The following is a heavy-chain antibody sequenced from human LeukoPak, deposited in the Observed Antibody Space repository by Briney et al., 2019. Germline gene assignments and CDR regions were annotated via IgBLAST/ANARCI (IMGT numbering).Heavy chain of an antibody. V-gene: IGHV3-23*01. J-gene: IGHJ4*02. CDR3: AKWELGIDQYFDY. D-gene: IGHD7-27*01. CDR2: ISGSGCSK. Sequence: GGSLRLSCAASGFTFSSYAMSWVPQARGKGLEWVSDISGSGCSKYYADSVKGRFTISRDNSKNTLYLQMNGLRAEDTAVYYCAKWELGIDQYFDYWGQGTLVTVSS. CDR1: GFTFSSYA.